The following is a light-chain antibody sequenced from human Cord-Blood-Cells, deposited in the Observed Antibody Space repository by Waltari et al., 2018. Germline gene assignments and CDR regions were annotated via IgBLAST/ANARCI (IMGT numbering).Light chain of an antibody. J-gene: IGKJ1*01. CDR3: QQYNNWPWT. Sequence: EIVMTQSPATLSVSPGERATLSCRASQSVSSNFAWYQQKPGQAPRLRIYGASTRATGIPARVSGSGSGTDFTLTISSLQSEDFAVYYCQQYNNWPWTFGQGTKVEIK. V-gene: IGKV3-15*01. CDR2: GAS. CDR1: QSVSSN.